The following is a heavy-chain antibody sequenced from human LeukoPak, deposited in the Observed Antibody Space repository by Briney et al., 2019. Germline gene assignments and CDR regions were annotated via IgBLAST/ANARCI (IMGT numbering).Heavy chain of an antibody. CDR3: ASYGSGNWFDP. V-gene: IGHV3-21*01. J-gene: IGHJ5*02. Sequence: GGSLRLSRAASGFTFSGFSMNWVRQAPGKGLEWVSSISSSSSYIYYADSVKGRFTIFRDNAKNSLYLQMNSLRAEDTAVYYCASYGSGNWFDPWGQGTLVTVSS. CDR2: ISSSSSYI. D-gene: IGHD3-10*01. CDR1: GFTFSGFS.